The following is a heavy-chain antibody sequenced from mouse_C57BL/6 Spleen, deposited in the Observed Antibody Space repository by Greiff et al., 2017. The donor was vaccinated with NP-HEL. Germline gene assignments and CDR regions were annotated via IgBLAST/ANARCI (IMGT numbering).Heavy chain of an antibody. Sequence: ESGPELVKPGASVKISCKASGYAFSSSWMNWVKQRPGKGLEWIGRIYPGDGDTNYNGKFKGKATLTADKSSSTAYMQLSSLTSEDSAVYFCARGDYYGSSYSYWYFDVWGTGTTVTVSS. CDR2: IYPGDGDT. V-gene: IGHV1-82*01. CDR3: ARGDYYGSSYSYWYFDV. J-gene: IGHJ1*03. D-gene: IGHD1-1*01. CDR1: GYAFSSSW.